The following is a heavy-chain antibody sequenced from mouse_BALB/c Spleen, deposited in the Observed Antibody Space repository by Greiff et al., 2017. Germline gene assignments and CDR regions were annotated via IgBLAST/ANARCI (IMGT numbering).Heavy chain of an antibody. J-gene: IGHJ3*01. Sequence: VQVVESGAELVRPGTSVKVSCKASGYAFTNYLIEWVKQRPGQGLEWIGVINPGSGGTNYNEKFKGKATLTADKSSSTSYMQLSSLTSDDSAVYFCARRGITTKRSFAYWGQGTLVTVSA. CDR3: ARRGITTKRSFAY. D-gene: IGHD2-4*01. CDR2: INPGSGGT. V-gene: IGHV1-54*01. CDR1: GYAFTNYL.